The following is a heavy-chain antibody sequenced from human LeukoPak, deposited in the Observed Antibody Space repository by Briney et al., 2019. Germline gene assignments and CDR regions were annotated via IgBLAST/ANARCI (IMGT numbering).Heavy chain of an antibody. J-gene: IGHJ3*02. D-gene: IGHD3-16*01. Sequence: SETLSLTCTVSGGSISSSSYYWGWIRQPPGKGLEWIGSIYYSGSTYYNPSLKSRVTISIDTSRNQFSLILSSVTAADTAVYCCAWGPYAFDIWGLGTMVTVSS. CDR3: AWGPYAFDI. CDR2: IYYSGST. CDR1: GGSISSSSYY. V-gene: IGHV4-39*01.